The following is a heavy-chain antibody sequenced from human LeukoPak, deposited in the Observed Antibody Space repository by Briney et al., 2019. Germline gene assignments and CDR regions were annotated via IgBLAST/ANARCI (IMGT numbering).Heavy chain of an antibody. J-gene: IGHJ6*03. CDR1: GGSISSYY. V-gene: IGHV4-59*01. Sequence: PSETLSLTCTVSGGSISSYYWSWIRQPPGKGLEWSGYIYYSGSTNYNPSLKSRLTISVDTSKNQFSLKLSSVTAADTAVYYCATYGGDSVSYYYHMDVWGTGTTVTVSS. CDR2: IYYSGST. CDR3: ATYGGDSVSYYYHMDV. D-gene: IGHD2-21*02.